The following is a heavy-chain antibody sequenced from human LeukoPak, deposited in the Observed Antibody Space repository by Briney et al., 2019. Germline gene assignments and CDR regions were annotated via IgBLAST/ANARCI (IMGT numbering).Heavy chain of an antibody. CDR1: GFTFSDYY. CDR2: ISTGSSTI. D-gene: IGHD3-9*01. J-gene: IGHJ4*02. CDR3: ARDSDWSFDY. V-gene: IGHV3-11*04. Sequence: PGGSLRLSCAASGFTFSDYYMSWIRQAPGKGLEWLSYISTGSSTIFYSDSVKGRFTISRDNAKNSLYLQMNSLRDEDTAVYYCARDSDWSFDYWGQGALVTVSS.